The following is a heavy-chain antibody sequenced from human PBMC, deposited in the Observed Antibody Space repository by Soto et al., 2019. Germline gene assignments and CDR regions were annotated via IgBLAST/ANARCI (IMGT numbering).Heavy chain of an antibody. CDR1: GFTFSTHP. CDR2: ISSSGGYV. J-gene: IGHJ4*02. CDR3: ARAPESGYSYGLDH. Sequence: PGGSLRLSCAASGFTFSTHPMTWVRQAPGKGLEWLSYISSSGGYVRYADSVKGRFTVSRDNAKKSLFVEMNSLRVEDTAVYYCARAPESGYSYGLDHWGQGPLVTAPS. D-gene: IGHD5-18*01. V-gene: IGHV3-21*05.